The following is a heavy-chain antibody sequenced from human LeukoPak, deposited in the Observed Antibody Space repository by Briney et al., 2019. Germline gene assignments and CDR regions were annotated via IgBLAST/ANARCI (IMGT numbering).Heavy chain of an antibody. CDR3: AKDDLWFGELRFDY. D-gene: IGHD3-10*01. V-gene: IGHV1-18*01. CDR1: GYTFTSYA. Sequence: ASVKVSCKASGYTFTSYAIVWVRQAPGQGLEWMGWISAYNGNTNYAQKVQGRVTMTTDTSTSTAYMELRSLRSDDTAVYYCAKDDLWFGELRFDYWGQGTLVTVSS. J-gene: IGHJ4*02. CDR2: ISAYNGNT.